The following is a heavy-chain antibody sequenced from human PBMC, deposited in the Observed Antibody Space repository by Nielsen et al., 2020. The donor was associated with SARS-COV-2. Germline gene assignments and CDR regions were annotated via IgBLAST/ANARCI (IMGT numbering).Heavy chain of an antibody. Sequence: ASVKVSCKASGYTFTSFAIHWVRQAPGQSLEWMGWINAGNGNTKYSQKFQGRVTMTRDTSANTAYMELSSLSSEDTAVYYCARSPFHRSSWYGMDVWGQGTTVTVSS. D-gene: IGHD6-13*01. CDR3: ARSPFHRSSWYGMDV. CDR2: INAGNGNT. J-gene: IGHJ6*02. CDR1: GYTFTSFA. V-gene: IGHV1-3*01.